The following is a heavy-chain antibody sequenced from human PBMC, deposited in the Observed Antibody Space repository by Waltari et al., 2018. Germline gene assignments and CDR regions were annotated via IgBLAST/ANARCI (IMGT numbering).Heavy chain of an antibody. D-gene: IGHD2-2*01. J-gene: IGHJ4*02. CDR2: IYYNGAT. CDR1: GDFLHTKSYY. Sequence: QLQLPESGPGLVKPSATLSLTCTVSGDFLHTKSYYLVWIRQPPGKGLEWIGSIYYNGATSYNPSLEGRITMSVDTSKKQFSLNLRSVTAADTAVYYCARHAGTVAWAGSSGEVPAAKSRFDFWGQGTLVAVSS. V-gene: IGHV4-39*01. CDR3: ARHAGTVAWAGSSGEVPAAKSRFDF.